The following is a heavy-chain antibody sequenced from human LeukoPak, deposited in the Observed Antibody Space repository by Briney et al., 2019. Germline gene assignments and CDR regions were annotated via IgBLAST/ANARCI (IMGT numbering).Heavy chain of an antibody. J-gene: IGHJ4*02. V-gene: IGHV3-30-3*01. CDR2: ISYDGSNK. Sequence: GRSLRLSCAASGFIFGSYAMHWVRQAPGRGLEGVAVISYDGSNKYYADSVKGRFTIARDNSKNTLYLQMKSLRAEDTAVYYRAGSNRTELDYWGQGPLVTVTS. D-gene: IGHD4-11*01. CDR1: GFIFGSYA. CDR3: AGSNRTELDY.